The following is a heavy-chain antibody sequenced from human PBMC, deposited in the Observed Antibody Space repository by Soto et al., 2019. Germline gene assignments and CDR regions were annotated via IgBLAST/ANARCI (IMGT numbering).Heavy chain of an antibody. CDR3: ARAHSPYSGSYYAYFDY. J-gene: IGHJ4*02. Sequence: ASVKVSCKASGYTFTGYYMHWVRQAPGQGLEWMGWINPNSGGTNYAQKFQGWVTMTRDTSISTAYMELSRLRSDDTAVYYCARAHSPYSGSYYAYFDYWGQGTLVTVSS. D-gene: IGHD1-26*01. V-gene: IGHV1-2*04. CDR1: GYTFTGYY. CDR2: INPNSGGT.